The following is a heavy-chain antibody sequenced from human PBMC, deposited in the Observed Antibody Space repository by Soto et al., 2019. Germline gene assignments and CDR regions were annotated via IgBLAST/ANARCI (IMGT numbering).Heavy chain of an antibody. CDR3: AKAVAGTGASGDY. V-gene: IGHV3-23*01. D-gene: IGHD6-19*01. CDR2: ISGSGGST. CDR1: GFTFSSYA. Sequence: PGGSLRLSCAASGFTFSSYAMSWVRQAPGKGLEWVSAISGSGGSTYYADSVKGRFTISRDNSKNTLYLQMNSLRAENTAVYYCAKAVAGTGASGDYWGQGTLVTVSS. J-gene: IGHJ4*02.